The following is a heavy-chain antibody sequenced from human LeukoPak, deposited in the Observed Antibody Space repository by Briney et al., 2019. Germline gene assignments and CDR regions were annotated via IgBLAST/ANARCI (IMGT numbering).Heavy chain of an antibody. CDR3: AREPRDAFMVRGVMDYYYYMDV. CDR1: GYTFTGYY. CDR2: INPNSGGT. D-gene: IGHD3-10*01. J-gene: IGHJ6*03. Sequence: VASVKVSCKASGYTFTGYYMHWVRQAPGQGLEWMGWINPNSGGTNYAQKFQGRVTMTRDTSISTAYMELSRLRSDDTAVYYCAREPRDAFMVRGVMDYYYYMDVWGKGTTVTVSS. V-gene: IGHV1-2*02.